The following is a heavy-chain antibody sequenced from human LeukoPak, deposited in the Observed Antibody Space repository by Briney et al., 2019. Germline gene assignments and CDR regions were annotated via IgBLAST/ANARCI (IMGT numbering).Heavy chain of an antibody. CDR3: ARLASSGWSHCDY. Sequence: SETLSLTCTVSGGSISSYYWSWIRQPPGKGPEWIGYIYYSGTTNYHPSLKSRVTISVDTSKNQFSLKLNSVTAADTAVYYCARLASSGWSHCDYWGQGTLVTVSS. V-gene: IGHV4-59*08. D-gene: IGHD6-19*01. CDR2: IYYSGTT. CDR1: GGSISSYY. J-gene: IGHJ4*02.